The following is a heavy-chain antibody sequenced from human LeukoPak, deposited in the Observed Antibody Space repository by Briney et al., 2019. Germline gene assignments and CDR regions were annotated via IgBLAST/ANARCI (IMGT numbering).Heavy chain of an antibody. CDR1: GGTFSSYA. Sequence: SVKVSCKASGGTFSSYAISWVRQAPGQGLEWMGRIIPIFGIANYAQKFQGRVTITADKSTSTTYMELSSLRSEDTAVYYCAREACGGSCSRFDPWGQGTLVTVSS. J-gene: IGHJ5*02. V-gene: IGHV1-69*04. D-gene: IGHD2-15*01. CDR2: IIPIFGIA. CDR3: AREACGGSCSRFDP.